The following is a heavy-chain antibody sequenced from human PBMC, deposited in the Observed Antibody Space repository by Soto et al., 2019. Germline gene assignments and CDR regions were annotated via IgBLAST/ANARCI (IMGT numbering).Heavy chain of an antibody. V-gene: IGHV1-46*01. CDR3: ARDFSVGGGFDP. Sequence: QVQLVQSGAEVKKPGASVKVSCKASGYTFTSYYMHWVRQAPGQGLEWMGIINPSGGSTSYVQKFQGRVTMTRDTSTSTVYMELSSLRSEDTAVYYCARDFSVGGGFDPWGQGTLVTVSS. J-gene: IGHJ5*02. CDR2: INPSGGST. D-gene: IGHD3-10*01. CDR1: GYTFTSYY.